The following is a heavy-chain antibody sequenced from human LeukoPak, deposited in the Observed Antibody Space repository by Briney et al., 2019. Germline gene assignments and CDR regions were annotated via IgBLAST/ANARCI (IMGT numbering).Heavy chain of an antibody. CDR2: ISSSSSYI. J-gene: IGHJ4*02. D-gene: IGHD3-10*01. Sequence: GGSLRLSCAASGFTFSSYSMNWVRQAPGKGLEWVSSISSSSSYIYYADSVQGRFTISRDNPKNTLYLQMNSLRAEDTAVYFCAKRGVVIRVFLVGFHKEAYYFDSWGQGALVTVSS. CDR3: AKRGVVIRVFLVGFHKEAYYFDS. V-gene: IGHV3-21*04. CDR1: GFTFSSYS.